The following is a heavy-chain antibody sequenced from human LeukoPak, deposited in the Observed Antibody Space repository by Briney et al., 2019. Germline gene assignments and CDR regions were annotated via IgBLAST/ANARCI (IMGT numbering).Heavy chain of an antibody. V-gene: IGHV1-18*01. D-gene: IGHD3-10*01. CDR2: ISAYNGNT. Sequence: ASVKVSCKASGYTFSHYGISWVRQAPGQGLEWMGWISAYNGNTNYAQKLQGRVTMTTDTSTSTAYMELRSLRSDDTAVYYCARSMVRGVILKSPFDYWGQGTLVTVSS. CDR3: ARSMVRGVILKSPFDY. J-gene: IGHJ4*02. CDR1: GYTFSHYG.